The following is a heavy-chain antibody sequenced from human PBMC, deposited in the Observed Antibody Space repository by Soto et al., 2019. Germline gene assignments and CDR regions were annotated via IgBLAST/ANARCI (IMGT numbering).Heavy chain of an antibody. J-gene: IGHJ3*02. CDR2: ISWNSGSI. D-gene: IGHD6-19*01. V-gene: IGHV3-9*01. CDR3: AKEISGPFLRQWLVPGAFDI. CDR1: GFTFDDYA. Sequence: GGSLRLSCAASGFTFDDYAMHWVRQAPGKGLEWVSGISWNSGSIGYADSVKGRFTISRDNAKNSLYLQMNSLRAEDTALYYCAKEISGPFLRQWLVPGAFDIWGQGTMVTVSS.